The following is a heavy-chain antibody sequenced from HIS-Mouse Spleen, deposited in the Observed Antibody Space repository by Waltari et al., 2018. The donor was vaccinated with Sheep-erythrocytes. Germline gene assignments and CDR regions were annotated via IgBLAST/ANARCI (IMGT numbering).Heavy chain of an antibody. CDR2: INHSGST. CDR1: GGSFSGYY. D-gene: IGHD6-19*01. Sequence: QVQLQQWGAGLLKPSETLSLTCAVYGGSFSGYYWSWIRQPPGKGVAWIGEINHSGSTNYNPSLKCRVTISVDTSKSQFSLKLSSVTAADTAVYYCALSVDLAGAFDIWGQGTMVTVSS. J-gene: IGHJ3*02. CDR3: ALSVDLAGAFDI. V-gene: IGHV4-34*01.